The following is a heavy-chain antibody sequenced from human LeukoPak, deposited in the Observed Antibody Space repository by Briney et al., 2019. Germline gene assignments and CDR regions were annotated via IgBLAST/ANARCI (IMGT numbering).Heavy chain of an antibody. CDR3: ARGVDFWSGYYYYYYMDV. Sequence: ASVKVSCKDSGYTFTSYDINWVRQATGQGLEWMGWMNPNSGNTGYAQKFQGRVTITRNTSISTAYMELSSLRSEDTAVYYCARGVDFWSGYYYYYYMDVWGKGTTVTVSS. J-gene: IGHJ6*03. CDR1: GYTFTSYD. CDR2: MNPNSGNT. V-gene: IGHV1-8*03. D-gene: IGHD3-3*01.